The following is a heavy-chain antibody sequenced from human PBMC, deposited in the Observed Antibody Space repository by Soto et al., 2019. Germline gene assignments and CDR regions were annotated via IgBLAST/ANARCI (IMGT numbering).Heavy chain of an antibody. V-gene: IGHV1-18*01. Sequence: DSVKVSCKASGYTFTSYGISWVRQAPGQGLEWMGWISAYNGNTNYAQKLQGRVTMTTDTSTSTAYMELRSLRSDDTAVYYCARAYCSGGSCSSAGGYYYYYMDVWGKGTTVTVSS. CDR1: GYTFTSYG. J-gene: IGHJ6*03. D-gene: IGHD2-15*01. CDR2: ISAYNGNT. CDR3: ARAYCSGGSCSSAGGYYYYYMDV.